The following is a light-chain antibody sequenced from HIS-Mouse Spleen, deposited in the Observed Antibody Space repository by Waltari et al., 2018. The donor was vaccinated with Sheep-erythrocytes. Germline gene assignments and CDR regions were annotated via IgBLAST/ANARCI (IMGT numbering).Light chain of an antibody. CDR1: QSVLYSSNNKNY. CDR2: WAS. V-gene: IGKV4-1*01. J-gene: IGKJ1*01. Sequence: DIVMTQSPDSLAVSLGERATINCKSSQSVLYSSNNKNYLAWYQQKPGQPPKLLIYWASTRRSGVPDRFGGGGSGTDFTLTISRLQAEDVAVYYCQQYYSTPPTFGQGTKVEIK. CDR3: QQYYSTPPT.